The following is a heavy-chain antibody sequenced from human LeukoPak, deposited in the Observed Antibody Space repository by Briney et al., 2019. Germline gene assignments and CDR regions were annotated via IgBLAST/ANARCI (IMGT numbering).Heavy chain of an antibody. CDR3: ARVLRYFDWLLYGPDAFDI. V-gene: IGHV1-8*01. D-gene: IGHD3-9*01. CDR2: MNPNSGNT. CDR1: GHTFTSYD. J-gene: IGHJ3*02. Sequence: GASVKVSCKASGHTFTSYDINWVRQATGQGLEGMGWMNPNSGNTGYAQKSQGTVTMTRNTSISTAYMELSSLRSEDTAVYYCARVLRYFDWLLYGPDAFDIWGQGTMVTVSS.